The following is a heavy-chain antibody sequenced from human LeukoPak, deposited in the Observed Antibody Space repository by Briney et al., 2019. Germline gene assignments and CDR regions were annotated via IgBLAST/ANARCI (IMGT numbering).Heavy chain of an antibody. CDR2: IVVSSGNT. CDR3: ATALHDYDFWSGYYGYYYGMDV. J-gene: IGHJ6*02. D-gene: IGHD3-3*01. CDR1: GFTFTSSA. Sequence: ASVKVSCKASGFTFTSSAVQWVRQARGQRLEWIGWIVVSSGNTNYAQKFQERVTITRDMSTSTAYMELSSLRSEDTAVYYCATALHDYDFWSGYYGYYYGMDVWGQGTTVTVSS. V-gene: IGHV1-58*01.